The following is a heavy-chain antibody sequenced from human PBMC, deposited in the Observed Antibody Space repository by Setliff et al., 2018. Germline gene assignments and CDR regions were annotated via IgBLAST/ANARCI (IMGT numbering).Heavy chain of an antibody. CDR1: GFTFSVNY. D-gene: IGHD4-17*01. Sequence: PGGSLRLSCAGSGFTFSVNYMSWIRQLPGKGLEWIAEIHHSGSTNFHPSLKSRVAISVDPSKNQFYLNLRSVTAADTAVYFCARGTKTMVINYWYFDVWGRGTPVTVSS. J-gene: IGHJ2*01. CDR2: IHHSGST. V-gene: IGHV4-34*01. CDR3: ARGTKTMVINYWYFDV.